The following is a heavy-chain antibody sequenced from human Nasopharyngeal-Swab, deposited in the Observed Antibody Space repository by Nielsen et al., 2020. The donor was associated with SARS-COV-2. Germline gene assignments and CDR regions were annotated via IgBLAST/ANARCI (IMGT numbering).Heavy chain of an antibody. Sequence: GESLKISCVAPGFSFASYAMNWVRQAPGKGLEWGSAIRYDGGRTDYADSVKGRFTISRDNSKNTAYLQIKSLRVEDAAVYYCATWMTAHFDYWGQGTLVT. V-gene: IGHV3-23*01. CDR2: IRYDGGRT. J-gene: IGHJ4*02. D-gene: IGHD5-18*01. CDR3: ATWMTAHFDY. CDR1: GFSFASYA.